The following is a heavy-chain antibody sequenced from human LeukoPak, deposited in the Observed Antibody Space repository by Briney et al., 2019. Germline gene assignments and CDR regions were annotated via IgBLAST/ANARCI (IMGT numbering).Heavy chain of an antibody. V-gene: IGHV3-53*01. CDR3: AREYGDSVYYYYYMDV. D-gene: IGHD4-17*01. Sequence: GGSLRLSYAASGFTVSSNYMSWVRQAPGKGLEWVSVIYSGGSTYYADSVKGRFTISRDNSKNTLYLQMNSLRAEDTAVYYCAREYGDSVYYYYYMDVWGEGTTVTVSS. CDR1: GFTVSSNY. J-gene: IGHJ6*03. CDR2: IYSGGST.